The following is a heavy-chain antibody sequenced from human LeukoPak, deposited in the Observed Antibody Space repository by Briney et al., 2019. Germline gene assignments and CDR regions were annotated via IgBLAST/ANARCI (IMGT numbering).Heavy chain of an antibody. Sequence: GGSLRLSCAASGFTFSSNGMNWVRQAPGKGLEWVSSISSSGGNTYYADSVKGRFTISRDNSKNTLYLQMNSLRAEDTAVYYCAKDTQRGSYGYWGQGTLVTVSS. J-gene: IGHJ4*02. D-gene: IGHD1-26*01. V-gene: IGHV3-23*01. CDR2: ISSSGGNT. CDR3: AKDTQRGSYGY. CDR1: GFTFSSNG.